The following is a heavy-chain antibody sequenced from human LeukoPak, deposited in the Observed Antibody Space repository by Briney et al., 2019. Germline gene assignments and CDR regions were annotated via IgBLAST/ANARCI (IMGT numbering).Heavy chain of an antibody. CDR2: ISDGGSNK. D-gene: IGHD4-17*01. J-gene: IGHJ4*02. Sequence: GGSLRLSCAASGFTFRNYVIHWVRQAPGKGLEWVAFISDGGSNKYYADSAKGRFTISRDNSKNTLHLQMNSLRGEDTAMYYCAREHYGDYCIDYWGQGTLVTVSS. CDR1: GFTFRNYV. V-gene: IGHV3-30-3*01. CDR3: AREHYGDYCIDY.